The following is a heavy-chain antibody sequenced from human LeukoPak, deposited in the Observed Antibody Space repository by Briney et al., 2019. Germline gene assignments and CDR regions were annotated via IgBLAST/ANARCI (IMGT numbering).Heavy chain of an antibody. CDR1: GFTFSSYG. CDR2: ISYDGSNK. V-gene: IGHV3-30*18. J-gene: IGHJ4*02. CDR3: AKVNVEMATIRPYYFDC. D-gene: IGHD5-24*01. Sequence: GGSLRLSCAASGFTFSSYGMHWVRQAPGKGLEWVAVISYDGSNKYYADSVKGRFTISRDNSKNTLYLQMNSLRAEDTAVYYCAKVNVEMATIRPYYFDCWGQGTLVTVSS.